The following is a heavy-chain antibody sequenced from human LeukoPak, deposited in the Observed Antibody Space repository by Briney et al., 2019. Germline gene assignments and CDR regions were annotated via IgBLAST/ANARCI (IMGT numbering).Heavy chain of an antibody. Sequence: SETLSLTCTVSGGSISSYYWDWIRQPPGKGLEWIGSIYFSGNTYYNPSLKSRVTISVDTSKNHFSLKLSSVTAADTAIYYCATDGRRASYFDFWGQGTLVTVSS. CDR2: IYFSGNT. CDR1: GGSISSYY. CDR3: ATDGRRASYFDF. J-gene: IGHJ4*02. V-gene: IGHV4-39*07.